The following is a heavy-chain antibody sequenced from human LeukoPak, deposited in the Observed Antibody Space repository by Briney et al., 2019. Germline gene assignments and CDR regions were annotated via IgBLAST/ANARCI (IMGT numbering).Heavy chain of an antibody. Sequence: SETLSLTCTVPGGSISSDYWSWIRQPPGKGLEWIGNIYYSGSTYYNPSLKSRVTISLDTSKKQFSLKLSSVTAADTAVYYCARQGFDYYYYMDVWGEGTTVTVSS. J-gene: IGHJ6*03. D-gene: IGHD3-10*01. CDR1: GGSISSDY. CDR2: IYYSGST. V-gene: IGHV4-59*04. CDR3: ARQGFDYYYYMDV.